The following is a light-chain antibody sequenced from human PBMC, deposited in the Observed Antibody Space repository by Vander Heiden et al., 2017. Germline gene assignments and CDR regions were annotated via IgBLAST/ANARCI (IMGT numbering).Light chain of an antibody. Sequence: DIQIPQSPSSLSASVGARVTITCQASQDISNYLNWYQQKPGKAPKLLIYDASNLETGVPSRFSGSGSGTDFTFTISSLEAEDIATYYCQQYDNLSVTFGQGTKLEIK. CDR2: DAS. CDR1: QDISNY. J-gene: IGKJ2*01. V-gene: IGKV1-33*01. CDR3: QQYDNLSVT.